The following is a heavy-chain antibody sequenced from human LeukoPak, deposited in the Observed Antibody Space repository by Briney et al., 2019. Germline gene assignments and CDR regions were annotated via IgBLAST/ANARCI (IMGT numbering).Heavy chain of an antibody. V-gene: IGHV4-34*01. CDR3: ARTKSGSYIDY. D-gene: IGHD1-26*01. J-gene: IGHJ4*02. Sequence: SETLSLTCAVYGGSFSGYYWSWIRQPPGKGLEWIGEINHSGSTNYNPSLKSRVTISVDTSKNQFSLKLSSVTAADTAVYYRARTKSGSYIDYWGQGTLVTVSS. CDR1: GGSFSGYY. CDR2: INHSGST.